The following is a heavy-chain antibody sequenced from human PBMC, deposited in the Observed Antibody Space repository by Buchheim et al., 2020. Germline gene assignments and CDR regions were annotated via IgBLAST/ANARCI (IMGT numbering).Heavy chain of an antibody. CDR3: ARQGQRLAMSYFDY. D-gene: IGHD6-25*01. V-gene: IGHV4-59*01. CDR1: GGSIRNYY. J-gene: IGHJ4*02. Sequence: QVQLQESGPGLVKPSETLSLTCTVSGGSIRNYYWSWIRQPPGKGLERIGNINYSGTANYNASLKTRVTISVDTSKNQFSLRVTSVTAADTAVYYCARQGQRLAMSYFDYWGQGTL. CDR2: INYSGTA.